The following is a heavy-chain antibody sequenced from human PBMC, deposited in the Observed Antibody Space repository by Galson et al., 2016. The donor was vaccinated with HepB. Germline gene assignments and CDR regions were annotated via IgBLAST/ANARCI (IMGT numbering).Heavy chain of an antibody. D-gene: IGHD1-26*01. CDR2: ISYDGSLK. Sequence: SLRLSCAASGFPFHSYTMNWVRQAPGKGLEWVSAISYDGSLKYYADSVKGRFTISRDNSKNTLHLQMNSLRAEDTAVYFCARDSGTPPPRRGPSSGYWGQGTLVTVSS. J-gene: IGHJ4*02. CDR3: ARDSGTPPPRRGPSSGY. V-gene: IGHV3-30*03. CDR1: GFPFHSYT.